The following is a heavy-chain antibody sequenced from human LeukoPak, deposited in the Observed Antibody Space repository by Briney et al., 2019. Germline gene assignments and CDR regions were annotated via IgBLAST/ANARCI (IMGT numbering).Heavy chain of an antibody. CDR1: GGSISSSSYY. V-gene: IGHV4-39*01. CDR2: IYYSGGT. Sequence: SETLSLTCTVSGGSISSSSYYWGWIRQPPGKGLEWIGSIYYSGGTYYNPSLKSRVTISVDTSKNQFSLKLSSVTAADTAVYYCARQSQYYYDSSGYYPPTYYFDYWGQGTLVTVSS. D-gene: IGHD3-22*01. J-gene: IGHJ4*02. CDR3: ARQSQYYYDSSGYYPPTYYFDY.